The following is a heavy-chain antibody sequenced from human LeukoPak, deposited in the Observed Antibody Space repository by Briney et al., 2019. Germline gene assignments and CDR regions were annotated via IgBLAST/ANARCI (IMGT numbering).Heavy chain of an antibody. CDR1: GYTFTGYY. V-gene: IGHV1-2*06. Sequence: ASVKVSCKASGYTFTGYYMHWVRQAPGQGLEWIGRINPNSGGTNYAQKFQGRVTMTRDTSISTAYMELSRLRSDDTAVYYCARGGEITFGGVIVTPDDWGQGTLVTVSS. CDR3: ARGGEITFGGVIVTPDD. D-gene: IGHD3-16*02. CDR2: INPNSGGT. J-gene: IGHJ4*02.